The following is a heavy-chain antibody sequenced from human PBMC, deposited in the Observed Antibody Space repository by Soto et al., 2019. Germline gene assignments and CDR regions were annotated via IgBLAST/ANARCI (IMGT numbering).Heavy chain of an antibody. J-gene: IGHJ4*02. V-gene: IGHV4-4*02. CDR3: ARGERQHQRDS. CDR1: GDSINSDNW. CDR2: IYHTGST. D-gene: IGHD6-25*01. Sequence: SETLSLTCAVSGDSINSDNWWSWVRQPPGKGLEWIGEIYHTGSTNYNPSLKSRVLISVDKSQNQFFLKLTSVTAADTAVYFCARGERQHQRDSWGQGNLVTVSS.